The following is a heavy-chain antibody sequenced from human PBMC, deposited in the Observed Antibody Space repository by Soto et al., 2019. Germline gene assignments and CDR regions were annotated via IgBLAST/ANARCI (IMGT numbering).Heavy chain of an antibody. V-gene: IGHV4-30-4*01. Sequence: TSETLSLTCTVSGGSISSGDYYWSWIRQPPGKGLEWIGYIYYSGSTYYNPSLKSRVTISVDTSKNQFSLKLSSVTAADTAVYYCARAYPNMYSSGWYDHWGQGTLVTVSS. CDR2: IYYSGST. CDR1: GGSISSGDYY. D-gene: IGHD6-19*01. J-gene: IGHJ5*02. CDR3: ARAYPNMYSSGWYDH.